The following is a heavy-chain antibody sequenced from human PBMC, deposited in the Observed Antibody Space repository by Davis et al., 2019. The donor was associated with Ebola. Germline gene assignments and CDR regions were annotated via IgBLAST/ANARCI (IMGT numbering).Heavy chain of an antibody. CDR2: IYPGDSDT. J-gene: IGHJ5*02. CDR3: ARARIGSGSPNWFDP. Sequence: PGGSLRLSCKGSGYSLTSYWIGWVRQMPGKGLEWMGIIYPGDSDTRYSPSFQGQVTISADKSISTAYLQWSSLKASDTAMYYCARARIGSGSPNWFDPWGQGTLVTVSS. V-gene: IGHV5-51*01. D-gene: IGHD3-10*01. CDR1: GYSLTSYW.